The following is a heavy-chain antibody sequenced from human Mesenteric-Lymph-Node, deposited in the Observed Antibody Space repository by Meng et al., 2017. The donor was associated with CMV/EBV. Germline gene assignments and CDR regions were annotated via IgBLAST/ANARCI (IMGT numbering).Heavy chain of an antibody. CDR1: GFSFSSNW. CDR2: LNGAGGDK. D-gene: IGHD1-14*01. CDR3: AREPEFGALDY. V-gene: IGHV3-7*03. Sequence: GGSLRLSCAASGFSFSSNWMSWVRLAPGKGLEWVAELNGAGGDKDSVDSVRGRFTISRDNAKKSLFLQMDSLRAEDSGIYYCAREPEFGALDYWGQGSLVTVSS. J-gene: IGHJ4*01.